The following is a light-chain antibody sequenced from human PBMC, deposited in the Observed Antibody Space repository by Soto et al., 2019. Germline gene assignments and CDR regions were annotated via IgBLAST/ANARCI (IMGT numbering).Light chain of an antibody. CDR1: QSVATKY. Sequence: VLTQSPGILSLSTGERATLSCRASQSVATKYFAWYQQKPGQAPRLLIYGASSRATGIPDRFSGSGSGTDFTLTISRLEPEDLAVYYCQRFGSSTITFGQGTRLEIK. CDR2: GAS. V-gene: IGKV3-20*01. CDR3: QRFGSSTIT. J-gene: IGKJ5*01.